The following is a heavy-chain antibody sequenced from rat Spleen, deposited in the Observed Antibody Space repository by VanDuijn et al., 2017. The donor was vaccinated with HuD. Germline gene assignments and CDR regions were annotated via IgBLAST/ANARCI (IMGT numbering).Heavy chain of an antibody. J-gene: IGHJ3*01. CDR3: ARVGTRVSRFAY. D-gene: IGHD1-4*01. Sequence: EVQLVESGGGLVQPGTSMKLSCAASGFTFSNYDMAWVRQAPKKGLEWVATISYDGSSTNYRDSVKGRFTISRDNAKSTLYLQMDSLRSEDTATYYCARVGTRVSRFAYWGQGTLVTVSS. V-gene: IGHV5-7*01. CDR1: GFTFSNYD. CDR2: ISYDGSST.